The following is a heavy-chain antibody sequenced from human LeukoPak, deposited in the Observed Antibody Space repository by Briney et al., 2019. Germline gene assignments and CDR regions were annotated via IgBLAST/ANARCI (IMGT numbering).Heavy chain of an antibody. Sequence: PGGSLRLSCATSGFTFSIYAMTWVRQAPGKGLEWVSSISGSGGGTYYADSVAGHFIISRDNSKNTLYLQMNSLRADDTAVYYCAQGGLRFLRGGYWGQGTLVTVSS. CDR1: GFTFSIYA. CDR2: ISGSGGGT. V-gene: IGHV3-23*01. D-gene: IGHD5-12*01. CDR3: AQGGLRFLRGGY. J-gene: IGHJ4*02.